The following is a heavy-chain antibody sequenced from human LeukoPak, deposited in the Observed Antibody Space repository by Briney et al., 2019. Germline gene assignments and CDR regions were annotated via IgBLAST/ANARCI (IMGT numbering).Heavy chain of an antibody. Sequence: GGSLRLSCAASGFTFSSYGMHWVRQAPGKGLEWVAVISYDGSNKYYADSVKGRFTISRDNSKNTLYLQMNSLRAEDTAVYYCATTTVTTGVPYYYYGMDVWGQGTTVTVSS. J-gene: IGHJ6*02. D-gene: IGHD4-17*01. CDR1: GFTFSSYG. V-gene: IGHV3-30*03. CDR2: ISYDGSNK. CDR3: ATTTVTTGVPYYYYGMDV.